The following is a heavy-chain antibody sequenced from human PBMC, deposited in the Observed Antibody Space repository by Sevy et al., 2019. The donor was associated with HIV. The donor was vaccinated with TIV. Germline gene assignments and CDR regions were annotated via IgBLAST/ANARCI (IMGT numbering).Heavy chain of an antibody. V-gene: IGHV6-1*01. Sequence: SQTLSLTCAISGDSVSSNSAAWNWIRQSPSRGLEWLGRTYYRSKWYNDYAVSVKSRITINPDTSKNQFSLQRNSVTPEDTAVYYCAGELVGATLYYYYGMDVWGQGTTVTVSS. J-gene: IGHJ6*02. D-gene: IGHD1-26*01. CDR3: AGELVGATLYYYYGMDV. CDR2: TYYRSKWYN. CDR1: GDSVSSNSAA.